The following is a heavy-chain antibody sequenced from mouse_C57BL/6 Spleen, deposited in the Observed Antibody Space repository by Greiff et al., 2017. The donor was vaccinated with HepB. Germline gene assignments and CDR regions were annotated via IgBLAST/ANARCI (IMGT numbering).Heavy chain of an antibody. CDR1: GYTFTSYW. CDR2: IHPNSGST. V-gene: IGHV1-64*01. CDR3: ARSAIYEDYFDY. J-gene: IGHJ2*01. D-gene: IGHD2-3*01. Sequence: QVHVKQPGAELVKPGASVKLSCKASGYTFTSYWMHWVKQRPGQGLEWIGMIHPNSGSTNYNEKFKSKATLTVDKSSSTAYMQLSSLTSEDSAVYYCARSAIYEDYFDYWGQGTTLTVSS.